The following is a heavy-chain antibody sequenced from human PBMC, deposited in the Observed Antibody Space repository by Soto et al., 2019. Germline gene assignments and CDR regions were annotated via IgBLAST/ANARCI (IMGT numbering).Heavy chain of an antibody. CDR3: DHHVVGQIAVVVAANHEPGFGF. V-gene: IGHV3-30*03. D-gene: IGHD2-15*01. Sequence: QVQLVESGGGVVQPGRSLRLSCAASGFTFSSYGMHWVRRAPRKELEGGAVISYNGSNKYYADSVKGRFTISRDNSKNAVSVQVRCIIAGDKAEYSCDHHVVGQIAVVVAANHEPGFGFWGQGTMVTVSS. J-gene: IGHJ3*01. CDR2: ISYNGSNK. CDR1: GFTFSSYG.